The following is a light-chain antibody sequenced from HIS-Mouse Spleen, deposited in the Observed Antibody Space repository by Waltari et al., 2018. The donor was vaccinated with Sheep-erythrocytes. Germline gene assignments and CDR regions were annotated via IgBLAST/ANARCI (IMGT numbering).Light chain of an antibody. V-gene: IGLV3-1*01. CDR3: QAWDSSTAV. Sequence: SYELTQPPSVSVSPGQIASITCSGDKLGDKYAYWYQQKPGQSPVLVIYQDSKRPSGIPERFSGSNSGNTATLTISGTQAMDEADYYCQAWDSSTAVFGGGTKLTVL. J-gene: IGLJ2*01. CDR2: QDS. CDR1: KLGDKY.